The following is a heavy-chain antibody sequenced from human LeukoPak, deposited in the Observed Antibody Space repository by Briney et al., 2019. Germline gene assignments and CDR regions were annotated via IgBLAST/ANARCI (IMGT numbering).Heavy chain of an antibody. J-gene: IGHJ2*01. D-gene: IGHD2-2*01. V-gene: IGHV4-39*07. CDR3: VRVVPAARWYFDL. CDR2: IYYNGST. Sequence: PSETLSLTCTVSGGSISSSSYYWGWIRQPPGTGLEWIGTIYYNGSTYYNPSLKSRVTISVDTSKNQFSLKLSSVTAADTAVYYCVRVVPAARWYFDLWGRGTLVTVSS. CDR1: GGSISSSSYY.